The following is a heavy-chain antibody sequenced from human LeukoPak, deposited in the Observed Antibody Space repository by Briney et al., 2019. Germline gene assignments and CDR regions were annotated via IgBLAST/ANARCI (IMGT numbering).Heavy chain of an antibody. Sequence: SETLSLTCTVSGGSISSSGFYWGWIRQPPGKGLEWIGSIYYSGSTYYNPSLKSRVTISVDTSKNQLSLKLSSVTAADTAVYYCARGYSSRWYFFDYWGQGTLVTVSS. J-gene: IGHJ4*02. V-gene: IGHV4-39*01. CDR2: IYYSGST. CDR1: GGSISSSGFY. D-gene: IGHD6-13*01. CDR3: ARGYSSRWYFFDY.